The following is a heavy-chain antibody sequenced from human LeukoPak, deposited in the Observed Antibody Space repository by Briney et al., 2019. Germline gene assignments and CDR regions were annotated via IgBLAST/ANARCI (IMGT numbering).Heavy chain of an antibody. J-gene: IGHJ4*02. Sequence: SETLSLTCTVSGGSISSGSYYWSWIRQPAGKGLEWIGRIYTSGGTNYNPSLKSRVTISVDTSKNQFSLKLSSVTAADTAVYYCARGGFGAKGLFDYWGQGTLVTVSS. D-gene: IGHD3-3*01. CDR1: GGSISSGSYY. V-gene: IGHV4-61*02. CDR2: IYTSGGT. CDR3: ARGGFGAKGLFDY.